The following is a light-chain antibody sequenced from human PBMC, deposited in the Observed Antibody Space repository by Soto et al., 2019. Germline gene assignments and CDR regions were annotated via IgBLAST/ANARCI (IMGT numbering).Light chain of an antibody. Sequence: QSVLTQPPSASGTPGQRVTIACSGSSSNIGSNTVNWYQQLPGTATKLLIYSNNQRPSGVPDRFAGSKSGTSASLAISGLQSEDGADYYCAAWDDSLNGPVFGGGTKLTVL. V-gene: IGLV1-44*01. J-gene: IGLJ3*02. CDR1: SSNIGSNT. CDR2: SNN. CDR3: AAWDDSLNGPV.